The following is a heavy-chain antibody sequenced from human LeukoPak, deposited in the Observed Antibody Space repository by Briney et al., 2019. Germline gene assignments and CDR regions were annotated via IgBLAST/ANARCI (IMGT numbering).Heavy chain of an antibody. Sequence: SETLSLTCAVYGGSFSGYYWSWIRQPPGKGLEWIGEINHSGSTNYNPSLKSRVTISVDTSKNQFSLKLSSVTAADTAVYYCARVSPGGYDYVWGSYRYGFDYWGQGTLVTVSS. CDR1: GGSFSGYY. CDR3: ARVSPGGYDYVWGSYRYGFDY. V-gene: IGHV4-34*01. D-gene: IGHD3-16*02. J-gene: IGHJ4*02. CDR2: INHSGST.